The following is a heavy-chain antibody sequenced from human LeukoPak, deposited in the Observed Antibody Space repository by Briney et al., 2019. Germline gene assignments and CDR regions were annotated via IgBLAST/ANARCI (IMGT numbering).Heavy chain of an antibody. D-gene: IGHD3-22*01. J-gene: IGHJ3*02. Sequence: PGGSLRLSCAASGFTFSSYEMNWVRQAPGKGLEWVANIKQDGSEKYYVDSVKGRFTISRDNAKNSLYLQMNGLRAEDTAVYYCVGGFYFDAFDIGGQGTRAPV. CDR2: IKQDGSEK. CDR3: VGGFYFDAFDI. CDR1: GFTFSSYE. V-gene: IGHV3-7*01.